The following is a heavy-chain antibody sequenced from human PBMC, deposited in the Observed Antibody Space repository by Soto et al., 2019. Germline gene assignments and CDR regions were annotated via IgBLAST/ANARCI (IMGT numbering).Heavy chain of an antibody. CDR3: ARALLGATFSFDY. Sequence: EVQLLESGGGLVQPGGSLRLSCAASGFTFSTYAMDWVRQAPGKGLEWVSAISGGGGSTFYADSVEGRFTISRDNSRNTLYLQMSSVIAEDTAEYYCARALLGATFSFDYCGQGTLVTVSS. CDR1: GFTFSTYA. CDR2: ISGGGGST. J-gene: IGHJ4*02. D-gene: IGHD1-26*01. V-gene: IGHV3-23*01.